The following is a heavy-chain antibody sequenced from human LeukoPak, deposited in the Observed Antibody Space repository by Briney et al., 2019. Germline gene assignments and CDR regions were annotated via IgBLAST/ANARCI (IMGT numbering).Heavy chain of an antibody. CDR1: GFTFSSYA. CDR2: ISGSGGST. CDR3: AKDRYCSSTSCYVDY. D-gene: IGHD2-2*01. J-gene: IGHJ4*02. Sequence: QTGGSLRLSCAASGFTFSSYAMSWVRQAPGKGLEWVSAISGSGGSTYYADSVKGRFTISRDNSKNTLYLQMNSLRAEDTAVYYCAKDRYCSSTSCYVDYWGQGTLVTVSS. V-gene: IGHV3-23*01.